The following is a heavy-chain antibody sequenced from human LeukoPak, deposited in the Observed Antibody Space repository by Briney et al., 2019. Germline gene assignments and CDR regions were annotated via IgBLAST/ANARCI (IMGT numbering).Heavy chain of an antibody. CDR1: GGSISSGGYY. J-gene: IGHJ6*03. D-gene: IGHD1-26*01. Sequence: SETPSLTCTVSGGSISSGGYYWSWIRQHPGKGLEWIGYIYYSGSTYYNPSLKSRVTISVDTSKNQFSLKLSSVTAADTAVYYCARTRGALTDYYCYMDVWGKGTTVTVSS. CDR3: ARTRGALTDYYCYMDV. CDR2: IYYSGST. V-gene: IGHV4-31*03.